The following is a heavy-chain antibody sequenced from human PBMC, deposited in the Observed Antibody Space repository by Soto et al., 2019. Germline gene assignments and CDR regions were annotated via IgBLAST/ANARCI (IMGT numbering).Heavy chain of an antibody. CDR3: ATRQGGSYNWFDP. CDR2: LYYSGNT. Sequence: SETLSLTCTVSGGSISRSSCSWAWIRQPPGKGLEWIGTLYYSGNTYYNPSLKSRVTISVDTSKNQFSLKLSSVTAADTAVHYCATRQGGSYNWFDPWGQGTLVTVYS. V-gene: IGHV4-39*01. D-gene: IGHD2-15*01. CDR1: GGSISRSSCS. J-gene: IGHJ5*02.